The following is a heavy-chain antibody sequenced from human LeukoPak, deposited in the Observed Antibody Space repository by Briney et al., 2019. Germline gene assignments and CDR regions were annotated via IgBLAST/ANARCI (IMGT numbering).Heavy chain of an antibody. D-gene: IGHD6-19*01. V-gene: IGHV3-21*01. Sequence: GGSLRLSCAASGYTFSSYSMNWVRQAPGKGLEWVSSISSSSSYIYYADSVKGRFTISRDNAKNSLYLQMNSLRAEDTAVYYCARVGETAYEQWLSPGAFDIWGQGTMVTVSS. J-gene: IGHJ3*02. CDR3: ARVGETAYEQWLSPGAFDI. CDR1: GYTFSSYS. CDR2: ISSSSSYI.